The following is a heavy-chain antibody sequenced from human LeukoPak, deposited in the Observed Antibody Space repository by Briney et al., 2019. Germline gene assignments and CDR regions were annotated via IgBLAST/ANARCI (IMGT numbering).Heavy chain of an antibody. CDR3: ARRGRYLAY. V-gene: IGHV4-59*12. J-gene: IGHJ4*02. CDR1: GVSISSYY. D-gene: IGHD1-1*01. CDR2: IYYSGST. Sequence: SETLSLTCTVSGVSISSYYWSWIRQPPGKGLEWIGYIYYSGSTNYNPSLKSRVTISVDTSKNQFFLKLSSVTAADTAVYYCARRGRYLAYWGQGTLVTVSS.